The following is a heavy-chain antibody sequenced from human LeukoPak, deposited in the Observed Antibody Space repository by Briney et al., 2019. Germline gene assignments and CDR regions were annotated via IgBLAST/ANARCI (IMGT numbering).Heavy chain of an antibody. J-gene: IGHJ5*02. D-gene: IGHD3-22*01. CDR2: IYYSGST. Sequence: SETLSLTCTVSGGSISSSSYYWGWIRQPLGKGLEWIGSIYYSGSTYYNPSLKSRVTISVDTSKNQFSLKLSSVTAADTAVYYCARKQYYYDSSGYSNWFDPWGQGTLVTVSS. CDR3: ARKQYYYDSSGYSNWFDP. V-gene: IGHV4-39*01. CDR1: GGSISSSSYY.